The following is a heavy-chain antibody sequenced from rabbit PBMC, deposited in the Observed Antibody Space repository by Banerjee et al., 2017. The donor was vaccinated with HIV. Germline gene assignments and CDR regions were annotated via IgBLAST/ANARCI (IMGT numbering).Heavy chain of an antibody. J-gene: IGHJ3*01. CDR2: IGTSSGNT. CDR3: ARGGYYRYGLIAYAPTRLDL. D-gene: IGHD6-1*01. Sequence: QEQLEESGGDLVKPEGSLTLTCTASGFSFSKNYVMCWVRQAPGKGLEWIACIGTSSGNTYYASWAKGRFTISKTSSTTVTLQMTSLTAADTATYFCARGGYYRYGLIAYAPTRLDLWGPGTLVTVS. V-gene: IGHV1S45*01. CDR1: GFSFSKNYV.